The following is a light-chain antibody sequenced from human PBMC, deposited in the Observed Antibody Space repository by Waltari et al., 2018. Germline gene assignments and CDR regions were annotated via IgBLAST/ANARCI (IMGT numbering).Light chain of an antibody. CDR1: QSVTST. CDR3: QQYKNWLFT. J-gene: IGKJ4*01. V-gene: IGKV3-15*01. Sequence: EIVMPQSPATLSVSPGARATLSCRASQSVTSTLAWDQQKPGQAPRLLIFGSSTRATGIPARLSRSVSGTEFTLTISSLQSEDVAVYYCQQYKNWLFTFGGGTKVEIK. CDR2: GSS.